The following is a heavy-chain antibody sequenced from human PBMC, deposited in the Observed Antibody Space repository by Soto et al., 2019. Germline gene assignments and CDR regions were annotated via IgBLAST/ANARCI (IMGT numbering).Heavy chain of an antibody. CDR1: GGTFSSYT. CDR2: IIPILGIA. Sequence: SVKVSCKASGGTFSSYTISWVRQAPGQGLEWMGRIIPILGIANYAQKFQGRVTITADKSTSTAYMELSSLRSEDTAVYYCARDRGGYYVFRAECRLDYWGQGTLVTVSS. CDR3: ARDRGGYYVFRAECRLDY. J-gene: IGHJ4*02. D-gene: IGHD3-3*01. V-gene: IGHV1-69*04.